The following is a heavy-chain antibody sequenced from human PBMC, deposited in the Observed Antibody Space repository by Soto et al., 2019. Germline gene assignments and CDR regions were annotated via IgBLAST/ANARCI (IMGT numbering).Heavy chain of an antibody. CDR3: ARDTDNGDYGIDY. CDR2: IYTSGST. CDR1: GGSISSYY. D-gene: IGHD4-17*01. V-gene: IGHV4-4*07. J-gene: IGHJ4*02. Sequence: NPSETLSLTCTVSGGSISSYYWSWTRQPAGKGLEWIGRIYTSGSTNYNPSLKSRVTMSVDTSKNQFSLKLSSVTAADTAVYYCARDTDNGDYGIDYWGQGTLATVSS.